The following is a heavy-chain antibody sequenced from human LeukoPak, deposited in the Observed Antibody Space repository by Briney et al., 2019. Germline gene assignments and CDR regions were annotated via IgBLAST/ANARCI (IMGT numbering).Heavy chain of an antibody. CDR3: ARRHRRDGYARFDY. CDR1: GGSISSSSYY. D-gene: IGHD5-24*01. J-gene: IGHJ4*02. Sequence: SETLSLTCTVSGGSISSSSYYWGWIRQPPGKGLEWIGSIYYSGSTYYNPSLKNRVTISVDTSKNQFSLKLSSVTAADTAVYYCARRHRRDGYARFDYWGQGTLVTVPT. V-gene: IGHV4-39*01. CDR2: IYYSGST.